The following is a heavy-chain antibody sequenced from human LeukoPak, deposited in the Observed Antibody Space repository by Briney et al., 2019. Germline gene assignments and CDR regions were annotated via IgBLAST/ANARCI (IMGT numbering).Heavy chain of an antibody. CDR2: IKTKTNGGTT. D-gene: IGHD3-16*01. Sequence: PGGSLRLSCTASGFTFSNVWMTWVRQAPGRGLEWVGRIKTKTNGGTTDYGAPVKGRFTISRDDSKNTLYRQMNSLKTEDAVVYYCTSTLGYWGERDLVTVSS. J-gene: IGHJ4*02. V-gene: IGHV3-15*01. CDR1: GFTFSNVW. CDR3: TSTLGY.